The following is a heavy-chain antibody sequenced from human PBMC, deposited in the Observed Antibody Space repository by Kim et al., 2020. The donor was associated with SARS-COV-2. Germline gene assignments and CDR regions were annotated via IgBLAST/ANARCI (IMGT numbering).Heavy chain of an antibody. D-gene: IGHD5-18*01. V-gene: IGHV3-49*03. J-gene: IGHJ6*02. CDR3: TREGLRGYSYDYYGMDV. CDR2: IRSKAYGGTT. Sequence: GGSLRLSCTASGFTFGDYAMSWFRQAPGKGLEWVGFIRSKAYGGTTVYAASVKGRFTISRDDSKSIAYLQMNSLKTEDTAVYYCTREGLRGYSYDYYGMDVWGQGTTVTVSS. CDR1: GFTFGDYA.